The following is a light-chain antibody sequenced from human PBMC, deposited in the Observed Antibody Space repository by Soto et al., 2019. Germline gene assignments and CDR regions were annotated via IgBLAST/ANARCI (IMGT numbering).Light chain of an antibody. CDR2: AAP. Sequence: DIQLTQSPSFLSASVGDRVTITCRASQGISSYLAWYQQKPGKAPKLLIYAAPTLQSGAPSRFSGSGSGTEFTLTISSLQPEDFATYHCQQLNSYPRFTFGPGTKVDIK. V-gene: IGKV1-9*01. J-gene: IGKJ3*01. CDR1: QGISSY. CDR3: QQLNSYPRFT.